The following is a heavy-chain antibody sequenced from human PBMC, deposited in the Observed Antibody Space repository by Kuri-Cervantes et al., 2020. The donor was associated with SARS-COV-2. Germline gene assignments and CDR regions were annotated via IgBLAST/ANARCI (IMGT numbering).Heavy chain of an antibody. CDR3: ARAGERYYDFWSGYLPNDAVDV. D-gene: IGHD3-3*01. J-gene: IGHJ3*01. V-gene: IGHV3-11*04. Sequence: GGSLRLSCAASGFTFSAYYMHWIRQAPGKGLEWVSYISSSGTTTYYADSVKGRFTISRDNAKKSLYVQMNSLRAVDAAVYYCARAGERYYDFWSGYLPNDAVDVWGRGTMVTVSS. CDR1: GFTFSAYY. CDR2: ISSSGTTT.